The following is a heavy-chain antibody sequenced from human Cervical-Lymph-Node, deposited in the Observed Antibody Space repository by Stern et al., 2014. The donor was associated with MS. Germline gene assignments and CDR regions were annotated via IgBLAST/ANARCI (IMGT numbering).Heavy chain of an antibody. D-gene: IGHD5-18*01. Sequence: EVQLVESGGGLVQPGGSLRLSCTASGVTFSAYWMTWVRQAPGTGLEWVANIKQDESEKYYVDSVKGRFTISRDNAKNSLSLQMNSLRAEDTAVYYCARARYTNPRRSTYYYGMDVWGQGTTVTVSS. CDR2: IKQDESEK. CDR1: GVTFSAYW. V-gene: IGHV3-7*01. J-gene: IGHJ6*02. CDR3: ARARYTNPRRSTYYYGMDV.